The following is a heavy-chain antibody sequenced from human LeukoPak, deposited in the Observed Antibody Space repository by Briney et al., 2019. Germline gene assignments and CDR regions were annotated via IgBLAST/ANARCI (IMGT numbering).Heavy chain of an antibody. J-gene: IGHJ4*02. CDR1: EFTFSNYW. CDR2: IKRDGSEK. CDR3: AREHATSSSSDY. Sequence: PGGSLRLSCAASEFTFSNYWMSWFRQAPGKGLEWLANIKRDGSEKYYVDSVKSRFTISRDNDKNTLYLQMNSLRVEDAAVYYCAREHATSSSSDYWGQGTLVTVSS. D-gene: IGHD2-2*01. V-gene: IGHV3-7*01.